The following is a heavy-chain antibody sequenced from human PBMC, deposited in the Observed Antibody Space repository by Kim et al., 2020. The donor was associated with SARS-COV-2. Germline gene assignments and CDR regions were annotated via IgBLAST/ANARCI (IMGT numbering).Heavy chain of an antibody. CDR2: IYHSGST. V-gene: IGHV4-38-2*02. J-gene: IGHJ4*02. D-gene: IGHD2-8*01. Sequence: SETLSLTCTVSGYSISSGYYWGWIRQPPGKGLEWIGSIYHSGSTYYNPSLKSRVTISVDTSKNQFSLKLSSVTAADTAVYYCARGANGDYWGQGTLVTVS. CDR1: GYSISSGYY. CDR3: ARGANGDY.